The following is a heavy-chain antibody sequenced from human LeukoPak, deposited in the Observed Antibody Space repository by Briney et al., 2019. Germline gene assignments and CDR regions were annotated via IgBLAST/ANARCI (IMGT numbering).Heavy chain of an antibody. CDR2: IYSGGGA. CDR1: GFTVSSNY. J-gene: IGHJ4*02. Sequence: GGSLRLSCAASGFTVSSNYMSWVRQAPGKGLGWVSVIYSGGGAYYADSVKGRFTISRDNSKNTLYLQMNSLRAEDTAVYYCARDLLAYGDTYYFDYWGQGTLVTVSS. CDR3: ARDLLAYGDTYYFDY. V-gene: IGHV3-66*01. D-gene: IGHD4-17*01.